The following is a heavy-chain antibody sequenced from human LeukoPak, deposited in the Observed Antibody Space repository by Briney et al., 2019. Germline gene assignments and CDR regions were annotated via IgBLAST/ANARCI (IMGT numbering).Heavy chain of an antibody. J-gene: IGHJ4*02. CDR1: GFTFSSYS. CDR2: TSSSSSYI. Sequence: GGSLRLSCAASGFTFSSYSMNWVRQAPGKGLEWVSSTSSSSSYIYYADSVKGRFTISRDNAKNSLYLQMNSLRAEDTAVYYCAREIFGSGSYPDFWGQGTLVTVSS. D-gene: IGHD3-10*01. CDR3: AREIFGSGSYPDF. V-gene: IGHV3-21*01.